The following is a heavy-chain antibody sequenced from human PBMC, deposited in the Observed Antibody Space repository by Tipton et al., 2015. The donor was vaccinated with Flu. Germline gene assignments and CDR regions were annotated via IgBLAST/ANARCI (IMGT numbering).Heavy chain of an antibody. CDR2: IHTSGST. Sequence: TLSLTCTVSGGSISSPSYYWSWIRQPAEKGLEWIGRIHTSGSTKYNPSLKSRVTISLDTSKNQFSLNLSSVTAADTAVYYCARHDTTFDPWGQGTMVTVSS. CDR3: ARHDTTFDP. J-gene: IGHJ5*02. V-gene: IGHV4-61*02. CDR1: GGSISSPSYY. D-gene: IGHD3-9*01.